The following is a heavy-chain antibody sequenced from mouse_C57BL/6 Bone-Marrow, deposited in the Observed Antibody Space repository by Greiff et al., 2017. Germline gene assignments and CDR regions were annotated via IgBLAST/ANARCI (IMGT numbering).Heavy chain of an antibody. D-gene: IGHD3-2*02. CDR2: IYPGDGDT. CDR1: GYAFSSSW. CDR3: ARSQDSSGPY. V-gene: IGHV1-82*01. Sequence: VPLQQSGPELVKPGASVKISCKASGYAFSSSWMNWVKQRPGKGLEWIGRIYPGDGDTNYNGKFKGKATLTADKSSSTAYMQLSSLTSEDSAVYFCARSQDSSGPYWGQGTTLTVSS. J-gene: IGHJ2*01.